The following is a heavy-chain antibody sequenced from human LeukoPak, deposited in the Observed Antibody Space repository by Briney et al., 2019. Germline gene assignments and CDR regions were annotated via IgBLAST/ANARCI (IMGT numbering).Heavy chain of an antibody. D-gene: IGHD3-9*01. CDR3: ARDTYYDTNYYYYYMDV. V-gene: IGHV1-46*01. CDR1: GYTFTSYY. J-gene: IGHJ6*03. Sequence: GASVKVSCKASGYTFTSYYMHWVRQAPGQGLEWMGMINPGGGSTRYAQKFQGRVSMTRDTSTSTAYMELSRLRSDDTAVYYCARDTYYDTNYYYYYMDVWGKGTTVTVSS. CDR2: INPGGGST.